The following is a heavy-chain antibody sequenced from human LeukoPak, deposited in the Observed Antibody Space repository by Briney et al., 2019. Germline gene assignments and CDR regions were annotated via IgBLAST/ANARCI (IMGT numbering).Heavy chain of an antibody. CDR2: IYPGDPDI. Sequence: GESLKISCKGSGYIFSNYWIAWVRQMPGKGLEWMGMIYPGDPDIRYSPSFQGQVTISADKSINTAYLQWSSLKASDTAMYYCARRELERRYFDFWGQGTLVTVSS. D-gene: IGHD1-1*01. CDR3: ARRELERRYFDF. J-gene: IGHJ4*02. V-gene: IGHV5-51*01. CDR1: GYIFSNYW.